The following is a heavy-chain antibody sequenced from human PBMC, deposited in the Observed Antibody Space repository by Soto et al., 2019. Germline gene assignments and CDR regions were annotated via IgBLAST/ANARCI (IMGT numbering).Heavy chain of an antibody. CDR3: GRQLSSGWPEFDY. J-gene: IGHJ4*02. D-gene: IGHD6-19*01. Sequence: SETLSLTCTVSGGSISSYYWSWIRQPPGKGLEWIGYIYYSGSTDYNPSLKSRVTISVDTSKNQFSLKLSSVTAADTAVYYCGRQLSSGWPEFDYWGQGTLVTVSS. CDR1: GGSISSYY. V-gene: IGHV4-59*08. CDR2: IYYSGST.